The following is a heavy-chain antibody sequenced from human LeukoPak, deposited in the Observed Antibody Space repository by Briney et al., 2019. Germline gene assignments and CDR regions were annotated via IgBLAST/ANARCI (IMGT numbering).Heavy chain of an antibody. CDR2: INPNSGAT. V-gene: IGHV1-2*02. CDR3: ARDQNTGGRWGAFDI. J-gene: IGHJ3*02. Sequence: ASVKVSCKASGYTFTAYYIHWVRQAPGQGLEWMGWINPNSGATKYAQKFQGRVTLTRDTSISTAYMDLSRLRSDDTALYYCARDQNTGGRWGAFDIWGQGTMVPVSS. CDR1: GYTFTAYY. D-gene: IGHD3-16*01.